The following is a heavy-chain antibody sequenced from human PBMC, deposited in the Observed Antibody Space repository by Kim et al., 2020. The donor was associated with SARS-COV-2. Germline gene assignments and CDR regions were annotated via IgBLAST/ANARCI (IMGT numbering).Heavy chain of an antibody. Sequence: PSRRSRVTISVDTSKNQFSLKLSSVTAADTAVYYCATTQGGARYYYGMDVWGQGTTVTVSS. CDR3: ATTQGGARYYYGMDV. D-gene: IGHD3-16*01. V-gene: IGHV4-4*09. J-gene: IGHJ6*02.